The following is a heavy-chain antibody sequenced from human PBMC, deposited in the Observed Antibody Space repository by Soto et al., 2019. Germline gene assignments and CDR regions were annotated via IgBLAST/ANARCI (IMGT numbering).Heavy chain of an antibody. Sequence: ASVKVSCKASGYTITSYYMHWVRQAPGQGLEWMGIINPSGGSTSYAQKFQGRVTMTRDTSTSTVYMELSSLRSEDTAVYYCAGSPQYYYDSSGYYLLDYWGQGTLVTVSS. CDR3: AGSPQYYYDSSGYYLLDY. V-gene: IGHV1-46*03. J-gene: IGHJ4*02. CDR2: INPSGGST. CDR1: GYTITSYY. D-gene: IGHD3-22*01.